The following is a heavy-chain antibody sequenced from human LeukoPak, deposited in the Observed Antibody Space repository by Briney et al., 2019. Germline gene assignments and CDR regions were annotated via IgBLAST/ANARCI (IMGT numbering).Heavy chain of an antibody. CDR2: IYPGDSDT. D-gene: IGHD3-3*01. V-gene: IGHV5-51*01. Sequence: GESLKISCKGSGYSFTSYWIGWVRQMPGKGLEWMGNIYPGDSDTRYSPSFQGQVTISADKSISTTYLQWSSLKASDTAMYYCARSRMYYDFWSGHSGMDVWGQGTTVTVSS. CDR1: GYSFTSYW. CDR3: ARSRMYYDFWSGHSGMDV. J-gene: IGHJ6*02.